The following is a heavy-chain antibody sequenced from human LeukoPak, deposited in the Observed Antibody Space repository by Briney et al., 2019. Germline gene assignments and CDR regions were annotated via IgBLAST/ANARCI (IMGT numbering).Heavy chain of an antibody. CDR1: GFTFRSYG. CDR2: IWYDGSNK. V-gene: IGHV3-33*01. CDR3: ASTSGWYEPIDY. D-gene: IGHD6-19*01. J-gene: IGHJ4*02. Sequence: GGSLRLSCAASGFTFRSYGMHCVRQAPGKGLEGVAVIWYDGSNKYYADSVKGRFTISRDNSKNTLYLQMNSLRAEDTAVYYCASTSGWYEPIDYWGQGTLVTVSS.